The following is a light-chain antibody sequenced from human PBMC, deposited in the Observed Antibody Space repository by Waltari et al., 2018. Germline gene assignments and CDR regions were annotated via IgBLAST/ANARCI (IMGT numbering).Light chain of an antibody. CDR1: SGSVSSTSY. CDR3: SMYMGSGIWV. V-gene: IGLV8-61*01. CDR2: KGN. Sequence: QTVVTQEPSLSVSPGGTVTLTCALSSGSVSSTSYATWYRQTPGQATRTLVYKGNSRCLGVPDRFSGAVLGNKAALAITGAQADDESDYFCSMYMGSGIWVFGGGTQLTVL. J-gene: IGLJ3*02.